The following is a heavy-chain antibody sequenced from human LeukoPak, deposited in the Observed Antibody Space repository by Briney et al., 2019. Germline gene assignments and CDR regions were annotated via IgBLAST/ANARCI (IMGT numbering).Heavy chain of an antibody. V-gene: IGHV4-39*01. CDR1: GGSISSSGYY. Sequence: SETLSLTFTVSGGSISSSGYYWGWIRQPPGTGLEWLASIYYSGSTYYNPSLKSRVTISVDTSKNQLSLKLSSLTAADTAVYYCARHEYSGSYYGLSWFDPWGQGTLVTVSS. CDR3: ARHEYSGSYYGLSWFDP. J-gene: IGHJ5*02. D-gene: IGHD1-26*01. CDR2: IYYSGST.